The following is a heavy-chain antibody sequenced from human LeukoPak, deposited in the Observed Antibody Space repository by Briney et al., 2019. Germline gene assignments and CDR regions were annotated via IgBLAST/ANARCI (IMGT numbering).Heavy chain of an antibody. D-gene: IGHD5-24*01. CDR2: IKQDGSEK. CDR1: GFTFSSYW. V-gene: IGHV3-7*01. J-gene: IGHJ6*03. Sequence: GGSLRLSCAASGFTFSSYWMSWVRQAPGKGLEWVANIKQDGSEKYYVDSVKGRFTISRDNAKNSLYLQMNSLRAEDAAVYYCAAKMTTLSDSYYYYYMDVWGKGTTVTVSS. CDR3: AAKMTTLSDSYYYYYMDV.